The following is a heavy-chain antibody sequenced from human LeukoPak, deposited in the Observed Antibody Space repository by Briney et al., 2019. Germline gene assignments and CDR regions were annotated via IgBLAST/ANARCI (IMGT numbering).Heavy chain of an antibody. CDR3: ASGYDSSGYYYRY. CDR2: INPSSGAT. V-gene: IGHV1-2*02. Sequence: GASVKVSCKTSGYTFTGYYMYWVRQAPEQGLEWMGWINPSSGATNYAQKFQGRVSMTRDTSISTVYKELNRLRSDDTAVYYCASGYDSSGYYYRYWGQGTLVTVSS. D-gene: IGHD3-22*01. J-gene: IGHJ4*02. CDR1: GYTFTGYY.